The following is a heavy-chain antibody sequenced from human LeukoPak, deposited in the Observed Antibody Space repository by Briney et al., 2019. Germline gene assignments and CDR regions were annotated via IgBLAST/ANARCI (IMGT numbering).Heavy chain of an antibody. V-gene: IGHV3-64*01. CDR1: GFTFSSYA. CDR2: ISSNGGST. D-gene: IGHD2-21*02. J-gene: IGHJ4*02. Sequence: GGSLRLSCAASGFTFSSYAMHWVRQAPGKGLEYVSAISSNGGSTYYANSVKGRFTISRDNSKNTLYLQMGSLRAEDMAVYYCARGAYCGGVCYSYYFDYWGQGTLVTVSS. CDR3: ARGAYCGGVCYSYYFDY.